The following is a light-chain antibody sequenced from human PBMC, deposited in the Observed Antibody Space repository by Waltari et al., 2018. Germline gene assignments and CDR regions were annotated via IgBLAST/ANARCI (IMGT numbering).Light chain of an antibody. J-gene: IGLJ2*01. V-gene: IGLV2-14*01. CDR1: SNDVGGYNS. CDR3: SSQSSNDVVL. CDR2: DVS. Sequence: QSALTQPASVSGSPGQSVTIFCAGTSNDVGGYNSVSWYQEHPGQAPRVMLYDVSDRPSGVSDRFSCSQSGNTASLTISGLQAEDEADYYCSSQSSNDVVLFGGGTKLTVL.